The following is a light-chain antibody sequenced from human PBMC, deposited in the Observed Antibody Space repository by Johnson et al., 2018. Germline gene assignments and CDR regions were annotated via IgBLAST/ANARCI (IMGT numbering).Light chain of an antibody. CDR1: SSNIGNNY. CDR2: ENN. CDR3: GTWDSSLRAGNV. Sequence: QSVLTQPPSVSAAPGQKVTISCSGSSSNIGNNYVSWYQQLPGTAPKLLLYENNKRPSGLPDRFAGSKSGTSDTLGITGLQTGDEADYYCGTWDSSLRAGNVFGTGTKVTVL. V-gene: IGLV1-51*02. J-gene: IGLJ1*01.